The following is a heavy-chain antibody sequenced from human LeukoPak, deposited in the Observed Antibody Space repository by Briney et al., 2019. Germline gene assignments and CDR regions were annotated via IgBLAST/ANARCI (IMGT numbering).Heavy chain of an antibody. D-gene: IGHD2-2*01. Sequence: KPSETLSLTCDVYGGSFSGYYWNWIRQPPGKGLEWIGEINHRGSTNDNPSLKSRVIISVDASRYQFSLKLSSVTAADTAVYYCARGHYSASRKYFDLWGSGTLVAVPS. V-gene: IGHV4-34*01. J-gene: IGHJ2*01. CDR2: INHRGST. CDR1: GGSFSGYY. CDR3: ARGHYSASRKYFDL.